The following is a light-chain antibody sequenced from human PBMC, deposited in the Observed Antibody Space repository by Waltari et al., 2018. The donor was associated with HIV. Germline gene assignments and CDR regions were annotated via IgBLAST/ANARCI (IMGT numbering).Light chain of an antibody. CDR1: QSVLYSSNNKNY. Sequence: DIVMTQSPDSLVVSLAERATINCKSSQSVLYSSNNKNYLAWYQQKPGQPPKLLISWASTRESGVPDRFSGSGSGTDFTLTISSLQAEDVAVYDCQQYYDTPWTFGQGTKVEIK. CDR3: QQYYDTPWT. CDR2: WAS. J-gene: IGKJ1*01. V-gene: IGKV4-1*01.